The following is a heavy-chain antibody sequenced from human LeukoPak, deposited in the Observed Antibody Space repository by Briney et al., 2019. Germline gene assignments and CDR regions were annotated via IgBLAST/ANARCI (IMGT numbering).Heavy chain of an antibody. J-gene: IGHJ4*02. CDR1: GGSISSGSYY. V-gene: IGHV4-61*02. CDR2: IYTSGST. CDR3: ARVGTTFGGPFSD. Sequence: PSETLSLTCTVSGGSISSGSYYWSWIRQPAGKGLEWIGRIYTSGSTNYNPSLKSRVTISVDTSKNQFSLKLSSVTAADTAVYYCARVGTTFGGPFSDWGQGTLVTVSS. D-gene: IGHD3-3*01.